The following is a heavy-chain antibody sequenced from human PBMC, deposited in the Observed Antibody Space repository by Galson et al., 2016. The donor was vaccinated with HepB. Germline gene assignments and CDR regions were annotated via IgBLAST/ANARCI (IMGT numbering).Heavy chain of an antibody. V-gene: IGHV3-30*18. J-gene: IGHJ4*02. CDR1: GFTFSRSD. D-gene: IGHD3-9*01. CDR3: AKPETRPYDILPVYSHLDY. CDR2: TSYDGSNE. Sequence: SLRLSCAASGFTFSRSDMYWVRQAPGKGLEWVAVTSYDGSNEYYADSVKGRFTISRDNSKNTLYLQMNSLRAEDTAVYYCAKPETRPYDILPVYSHLDYWGQGTLVTVSS.